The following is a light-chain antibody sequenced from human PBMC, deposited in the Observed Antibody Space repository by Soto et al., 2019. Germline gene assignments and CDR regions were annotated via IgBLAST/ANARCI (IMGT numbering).Light chain of an antibody. Sequence: QAVVTQPPSVSGAPGQRVTISCTGSSSNIGAGYDVHWYPQLPGTAPKLLIYGNSNRPSGVPDRFSGSKSGTSASLAITGLQAEDEADYYCQSYDSSLSGYVFGTGTKLTVL. CDR1: SSNIGAGYD. V-gene: IGLV1-40*01. J-gene: IGLJ1*01. CDR2: GNS. CDR3: QSYDSSLSGYV.